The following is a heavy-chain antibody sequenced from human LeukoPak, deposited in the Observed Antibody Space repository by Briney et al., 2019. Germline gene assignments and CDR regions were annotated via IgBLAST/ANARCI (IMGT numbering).Heavy chain of an antibody. D-gene: IGHD2-2*01. V-gene: IGHV1-18*01. CDR1: GYTFTSYG. CDR3: ARKGWPLIVVPAAILMGDAFDI. CDR2: ISAYNGNT. J-gene: IGHJ3*02. Sequence: ASVKVSCKASGYTFTSYGISWVRQAPGQGLEWMGWISAYNGNTNYARKLQGRVTMTTDTSTSTAYMELRSLRSDDTAEYYCARKGWPLIVVPAAILMGDAFDIWGQGTMVTVSS.